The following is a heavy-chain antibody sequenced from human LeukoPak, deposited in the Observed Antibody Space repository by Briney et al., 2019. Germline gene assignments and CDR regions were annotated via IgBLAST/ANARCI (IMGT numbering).Heavy chain of an antibody. Sequence: SETLSLTCTVSGGSISSSSYYWGWIRQPPGKGLEWIGSIYYSGSTYYNPSLKSRVTISVDTSKNQFSLKLSSVTAADTAVYYCARRDYDFWSGYPAAHDAFDIWGQGTMVTVSS. CDR2: IYYSGST. J-gene: IGHJ3*02. CDR1: GGSISSSSYY. D-gene: IGHD3-3*01. CDR3: ARRDYDFWSGYPAAHDAFDI. V-gene: IGHV4-39*01.